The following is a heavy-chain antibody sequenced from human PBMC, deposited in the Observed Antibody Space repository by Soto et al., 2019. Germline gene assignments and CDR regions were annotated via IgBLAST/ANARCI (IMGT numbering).Heavy chain of an antibody. D-gene: IGHD3-10*01. CDR1: GFTFSSYG. V-gene: IGHV3-30*03. CDR2: ISYDGSNK. Sequence: GGSLRLSWAASGFTFSSYGMHWVRQAPGKGLEWVAVISYDGSNKYYADSVKGRFTISRDNSKNTLYLQMNSLRAEDTAVYYCATYGSGSYFGYWGQGTLVTVSS. CDR3: ATYGSGSYFGY. J-gene: IGHJ4*02.